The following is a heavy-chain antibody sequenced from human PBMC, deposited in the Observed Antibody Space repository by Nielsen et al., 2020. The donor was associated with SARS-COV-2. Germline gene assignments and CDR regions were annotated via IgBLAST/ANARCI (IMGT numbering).Heavy chain of an antibody. CDR1: GFTFRDYW. CDR2: IRQSGSEK. Sequence: GESLKISCTTSGFTFRDYWLSWVRQAPGKGLEWVATIRQSGSEKYYVDSVKGRFTISRDNVENSLSLQMNSLRAEDTAVYYCARDIDYYGSGNYEAIFDFWGQGTLVTVSS. CDR3: ARDIDYYGSGNYEAIFDF. J-gene: IGHJ4*02. D-gene: IGHD3-10*01. V-gene: IGHV3-7*05.